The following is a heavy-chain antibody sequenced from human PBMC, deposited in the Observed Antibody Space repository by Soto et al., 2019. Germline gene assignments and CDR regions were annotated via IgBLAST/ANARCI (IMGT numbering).Heavy chain of an antibody. J-gene: IGHJ3*02. Sequence: QLQLQESGPGLVKPSETLSLTCTVSGGSISSSSYYWGWIRQPPGKGLEWIGSIYYSGSTYYNPSLKSRVTISVDTSKNQFSLKLSSVTAADTAVYYCARRYCSGGSCYAFDIWGQGTMVTVSS. D-gene: IGHD2-15*01. CDR2: IYYSGST. CDR3: ARRYCSGGSCYAFDI. CDR1: GGSISSSSYY. V-gene: IGHV4-39*01.